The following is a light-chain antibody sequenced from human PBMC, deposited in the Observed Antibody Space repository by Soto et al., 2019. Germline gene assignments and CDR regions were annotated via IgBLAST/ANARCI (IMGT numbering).Light chain of an antibody. J-gene: IGKJ4*01. CDR3: QQYDSYPLT. CDR2: KAS. Sequence: DIQMTQSPPTLSASVGDRVTITCRASQSIGSWLAWHQQEPGKAPKLLIYKASSLESGVPSRFSGSGSGTEFTLSISSLQPDDSATYYCQQYDSYPLTFGGGTKVDIK. CDR1: QSIGSW. V-gene: IGKV1-5*03.